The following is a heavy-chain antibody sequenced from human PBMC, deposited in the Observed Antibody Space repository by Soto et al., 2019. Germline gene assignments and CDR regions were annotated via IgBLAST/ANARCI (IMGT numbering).Heavy chain of an antibody. CDR1: GYRFTSYW. D-gene: IGHD3-22*01. Sequence: PGESLKISCQGSGYRFTSYWIGWVRPLPGKGLEWMGIIYPGDSDTRYSPSFQGQVTISADKSISTAYLQWSSLKASDTAMYYCARQGQNYYDSSGYLSYYYYGMDVWGQGTTVTVSS. V-gene: IGHV5-51*01. CDR2: IYPGDSDT. J-gene: IGHJ6*02. CDR3: ARQGQNYYDSSGYLSYYYYGMDV.